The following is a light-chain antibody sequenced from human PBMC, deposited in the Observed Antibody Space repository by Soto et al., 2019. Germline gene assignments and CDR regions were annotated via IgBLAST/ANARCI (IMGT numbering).Light chain of an antibody. V-gene: IGLV2-14*01. CDR1: SSDVGGYNY. J-gene: IGLJ2*01. Sequence: QSVLTQPASVSGSPGQSITISCTGTSSDVGGYNYVSWYQQHPGKAPKLMIYEVSNRPSGVSNRFSGSKSGNTASLTISGLQAEDEADYYCSSNTSSSTAVFGGGTKLTVL. CDR2: EVS. CDR3: SSNTSSSTAV.